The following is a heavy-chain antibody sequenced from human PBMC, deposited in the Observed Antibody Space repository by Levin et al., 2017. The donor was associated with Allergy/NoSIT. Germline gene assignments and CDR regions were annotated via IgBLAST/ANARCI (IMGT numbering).Heavy chain of an antibody. J-gene: IGHJ4*02. V-gene: IGHV3-7*01. D-gene: IGHD2-21*02. Sequence: AEGSLRLSCAASGFTFSSYWMSWVRQAPGKGLEWVANIKQDGSEKYYVDSVKGRFTISRDNAKNSLYLQMNSLRAEDTAVYYCARVSVVVVTAINDYWGQGTLVTVSS. CDR2: IKQDGSEK. CDR3: ARVSVVVVTAINDY. CDR1: GFTFSSYW.